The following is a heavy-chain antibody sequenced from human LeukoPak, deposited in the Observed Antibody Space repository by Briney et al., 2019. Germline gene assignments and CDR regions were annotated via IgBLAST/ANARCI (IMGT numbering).Heavy chain of an antibody. J-gene: IGHJ4*02. CDR3: GRVIAGAIDY. V-gene: IGHV3-7*01. D-gene: IGHD6-13*01. CDR2: INLDGSER. Sequence: GGSLRLSCAASGFTFSGHSMTWVRQAPGKGLEWVANINLDGSERFYVDFVKGRFTISRGNADNSMYLQMNSLRAEDTAFYYCGRVIAGAIDYWGQGTLVTVSS. CDR1: GFTFSGHS.